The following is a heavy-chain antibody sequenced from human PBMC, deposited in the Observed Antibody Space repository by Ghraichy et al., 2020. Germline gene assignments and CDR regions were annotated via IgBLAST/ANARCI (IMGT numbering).Heavy chain of an antibody. CDR3: ARDVGSSAFDY. CDR1: RFSFRDSW. Sequence: GGSLRLSCAASRFSFRDSWMNWVRQAPGKGLEWVASMNPDGIEIYYVDSVRGRFTISRDNAKNSLYLQMNSLRAEDTAMYYCARDVGSSAFDYWGQGTLVTVSS. D-gene: IGHD3-16*01. V-gene: IGHV3-7*03. J-gene: IGHJ4*02. CDR2: MNPDGIEI.